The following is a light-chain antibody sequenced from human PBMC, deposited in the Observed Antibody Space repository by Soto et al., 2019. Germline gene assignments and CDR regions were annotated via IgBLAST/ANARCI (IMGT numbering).Light chain of an antibody. J-gene: IGLJ3*02. V-gene: IGLV2-11*01. CDR1: SSDVGGYNY. CDR2: DAS. CDR3: CSYAGSYTPNWV. Sequence: QSALTQPRSVSGSPGQSVTISCTGTSSDVGGYNYVSWYQQHPGKAPKLMIYDASKRPSGVPDRFSGSKSGNTASLTISGLQAEDEADYYCCSYAGSYTPNWVFGGGTKLTVL.